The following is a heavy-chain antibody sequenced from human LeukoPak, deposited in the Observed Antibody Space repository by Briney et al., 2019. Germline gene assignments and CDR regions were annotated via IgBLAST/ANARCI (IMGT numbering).Heavy chain of an antibody. CDR3: ARFCGGDCYSGNFDY. CDR1: GGTFSSYA. D-gene: IGHD2-21*02. CDR2: ISAYNGNT. Sequence: GASVKVSCKASGGTFSSYAISWVRQAPGQGLEWMGWISAYNGNTNYAQKLQGRVTMTTDTSTSTAYMELRSLRSDDTAVYYCARFCGGDCYSGNFDYWGQGTLVTVSS. V-gene: IGHV1-18*01. J-gene: IGHJ4*02.